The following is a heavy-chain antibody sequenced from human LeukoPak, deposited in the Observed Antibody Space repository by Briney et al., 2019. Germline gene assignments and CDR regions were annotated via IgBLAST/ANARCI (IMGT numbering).Heavy chain of an antibody. CDR2: ISYSGST. CDR1: GGSISNYY. CDR3: ARAYYFDSSGYDDAFDI. D-gene: IGHD3-22*01. V-gene: IGHV4-59*01. J-gene: IGHJ3*02. Sequence: PSETLSLTCTVSGGSISNYYWTWIRQPPGKGLEWIGFISYSGSTSYNPSLKSRVTISLDTSKNQFSLKLSSVTAADTAVYYCARAYYFDSSGYDDAFDIWGQGTMVTVS.